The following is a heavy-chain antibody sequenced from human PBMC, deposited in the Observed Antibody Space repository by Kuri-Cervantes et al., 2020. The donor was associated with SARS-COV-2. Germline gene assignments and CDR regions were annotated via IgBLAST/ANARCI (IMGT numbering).Heavy chain of an antibody. J-gene: IGHJ6*03. CDR2: INWNGGST. Sequence: EYLKISRADSELTFSNAWMSWVPQAPGKGLEWVSGINWNGGSTGYADSVKGRFTISRDNAKNSLYLQMNSLRAEDTAVYYCAKDRVVSRYYYYYMDVWGKGTTVTVSS. V-gene: IGHV3-20*04. D-gene: IGHD2-2*01. CDR3: AKDRVVSRYYYYYMDV. CDR1: ELTFSNAW.